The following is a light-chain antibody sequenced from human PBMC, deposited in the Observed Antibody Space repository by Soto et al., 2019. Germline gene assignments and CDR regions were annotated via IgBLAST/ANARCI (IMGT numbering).Light chain of an antibody. J-gene: IGKJ4*01. CDR3: QQTNTFFPLS. CDR1: QGISNW. V-gene: IGKV1-12*01. CDR2: SAS. Sequence: DIQMTQSPSSVSASVGDRVTITCRASQGISNWLAWYQQQPGKAPKLLIYSASTLQSGVPSRFRGGGAGTHFTLIISSLQPEDFATYYCQQTNTFFPLSFGGGTKVEIK.